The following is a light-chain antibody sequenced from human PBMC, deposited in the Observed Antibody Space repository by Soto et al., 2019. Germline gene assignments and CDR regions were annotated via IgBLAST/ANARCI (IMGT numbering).Light chain of an antibody. CDR2: GAS. V-gene: IGKV3-15*01. CDR3: QQYNKWPLFT. CDR1: LSVGSN. Sequence: ETVMTQSPATLSVSPGERATLSCRASLSVGSNLAWYQQRPGQAPRLLIYGASTRATGIPVRFSGSGSGTEFTLIISSLQSEDFEFYYCQQYNKWPLFTFGPGTRVDMK. J-gene: IGKJ3*01.